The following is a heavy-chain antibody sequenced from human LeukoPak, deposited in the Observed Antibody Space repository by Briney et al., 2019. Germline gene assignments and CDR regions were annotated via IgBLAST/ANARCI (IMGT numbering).Heavy chain of an antibody. J-gene: IGHJ5*02. CDR3: ARSASGYDA. Sequence: GGSLRLTCAASGFPFSGYWMHWVRQAPGKGLVWVSRIDDDGAGTTYADSVKGRFTISRDNAKNTLYLQMNSLRVEDTAVYYCARSASGYDAWGQGTLVTVSS. CDR2: IDDDGAGT. V-gene: IGHV3-74*01. CDR1: GFPFSGYW. D-gene: IGHD5-12*01.